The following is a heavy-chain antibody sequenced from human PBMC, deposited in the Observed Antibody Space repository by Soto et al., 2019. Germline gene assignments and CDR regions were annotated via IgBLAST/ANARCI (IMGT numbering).Heavy chain of an antibody. CDR3: VGYCSSTSCSWRYGMDV. CDR2: ISSSSSTI. CDR1: GFTFSSYS. Sequence: TGGSLRLSCAASGFTFSSYSMNWVRQAPGKGLEWVSYISSSSSTIYYADSVKGRFTISRDNAKNSLYLQMNSLRDEDTAVYYCVGYCSSTSCSWRYGMDVWGQGTTVTVSS. J-gene: IGHJ6*02. D-gene: IGHD2-2*01. V-gene: IGHV3-48*02.